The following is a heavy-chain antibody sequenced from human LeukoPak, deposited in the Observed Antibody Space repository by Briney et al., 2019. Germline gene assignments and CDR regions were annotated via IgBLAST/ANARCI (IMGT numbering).Heavy chain of an antibody. V-gene: IGHV3-30*02. CDR1: GFTFSSYG. CDR3: ARLMYQLLSHMDV. J-gene: IGHJ6*03. D-gene: IGHD2-2*01. CDR2: IRYDGSNK. Sequence: GGSLRLSCAASGFTFSSYGMHWVRQAPGKGLEWVAFIRYDGSNKYYADSVKGRFTISRDNSKNTVYLQMNSLRVDDTAVYYCARLMYQLLSHMDVWGKGTTVTVSS.